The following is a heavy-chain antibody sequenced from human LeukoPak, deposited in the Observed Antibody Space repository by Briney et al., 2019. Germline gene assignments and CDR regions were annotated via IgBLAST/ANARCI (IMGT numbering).Heavy chain of an antibody. CDR2: LYYSGNT. V-gene: IGHV4-61*05. CDR3: ARVYGYNFYYFDY. Sequence: SETLSLTCTVSGGSISSSSYYWGWLRQTPGKGLEWIAYLYYSGNTNYNPSLKSRVTISVDTSKNQFSLKLTSVTAADTALYYCARVYGYNFYYFDYWGQGILVTVSS. J-gene: IGHJ4*02. CDR1: GGSISSSSYY. D-gene: IGHD5-24*01.